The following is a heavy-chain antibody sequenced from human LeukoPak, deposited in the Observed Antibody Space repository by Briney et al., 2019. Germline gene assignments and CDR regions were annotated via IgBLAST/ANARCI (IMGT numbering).Heavy chain of an antibody. V-gene: IGHV3-48*01. CDR1: GFTFITYS. J-gene: IGHJ6*03. CDR3: ARDDDFLMDV. Sequence: GGSLRLSCAASGFTFITYSMTWVRQAPGKGLEWVSYISSSSSTIYYADSVKGRFTISRDNAKNSLYLQMNSLRAEDTAVYYCARDDDFLMDVWGKGTTVTVSS. CDR2: ISSSSSTI. D-gene: IGHD3/OR15-3a*01.